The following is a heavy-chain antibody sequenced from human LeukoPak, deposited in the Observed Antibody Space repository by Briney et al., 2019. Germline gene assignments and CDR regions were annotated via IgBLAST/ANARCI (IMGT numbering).Heavy chain of an antibody. Sequence: PSETLSLTCTISGGSVSDYYWSWIRQSPGKGLEWIGYIYHTGSTSYSPSLKSRVTISADTSQNQFSLKLSSVTAADTAVYYCAKDAYYDSSGYYFDYWGQGTLVTVSS. CDR3: AKDAYYDSSGYYFDY. V-gene: IGHV4-59*02. J-gene: IGHJ4*02. CDR1: GGSVSDYY. D-gene: IGHD3-22*01. CDR2: IYHTGST.